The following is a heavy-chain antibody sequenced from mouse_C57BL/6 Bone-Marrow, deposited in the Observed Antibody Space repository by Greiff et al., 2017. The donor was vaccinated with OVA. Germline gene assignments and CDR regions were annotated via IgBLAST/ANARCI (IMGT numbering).Heavy chain of an antibody. Sequence: QVQLQQPGAELVRPGTSVKLSCKASGYTFTSYWMHWVKQRPGQGLEWIGVIDPSDSYTNYNQKFKGKATLTVDTSSSTAYMQLSSLTSEDSAVYYCARRNGTRYFGVWGTGTTVTVSS. CDR2: IDPSDSYT. V-gene: IGHV1-59*01. CDR1: GYTFTSYW. CDR3: ARRNGTRYFGV. J-gene: IGHJ1*03. D-gene: IGHD4-1*01.